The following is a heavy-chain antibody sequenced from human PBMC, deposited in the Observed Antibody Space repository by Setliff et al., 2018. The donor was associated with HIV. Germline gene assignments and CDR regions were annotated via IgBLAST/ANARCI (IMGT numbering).Heavy chain of an antibody. CDR1: GSSIRSSYR. CDR2: IYNSGRT. J-gene: IGHJ2*01. D-gene: IGHD3-10*01. V-gene: IGHV4-28*01. CDR3: TKTPLWFDKADWYFDL. Sequence: SETLSLTCAVSGSSIRSSYRGGGIRQSQGKGLELIGNIYNSGRTNYNPSIKSRVTMSVDTSKNQSSLKLSSVTAVDTAIYYCTKTPLWFDKADWYFDLWGRGTLVTXSS.